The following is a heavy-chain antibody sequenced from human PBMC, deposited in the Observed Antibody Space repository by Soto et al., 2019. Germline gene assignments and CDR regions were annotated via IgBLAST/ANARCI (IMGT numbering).Heavy chain of an antibody. Sequence: GGSLRLSCAASGFTFDDYAMHWVRQAPGKGLEWVSGISWNSGSIGYADSVKGRFTISRDNAKNSLYLQMSSLRAEDTALYYCAKDMGVVVAVYAFDIWGQGTMVTVSS. CDR2: ISWNSGSI. CDR3: AKDMGVVVAVYAFDI. D-gene: IGHD2-15*01. J-gene: IGHJ3*02. V-gene: IGHV3-9*01. CDR1: GFTFDDYA.